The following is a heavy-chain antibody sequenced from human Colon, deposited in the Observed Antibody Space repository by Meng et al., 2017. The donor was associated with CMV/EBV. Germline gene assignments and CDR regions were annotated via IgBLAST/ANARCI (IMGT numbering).Heavy chain of an antibody. Sequence: GSLRLSCTVSGGSGSSGSYHWSWIRQPPGKGLEWIGYIYYSGSTNYNPSLKSRVTISVDTSKNQFSLKLNSVTAADTAVYYCARSSGFGSFFSWGPGTLVPVSS. V-gene: IGHV4-61*01. CDR3: ARSSGFGSFFS. D-gene: IGHD6-6*01. J-gene: IGHJ1*01. CDR2: IYYSGST. CDR1: GGSGSSGSYH.